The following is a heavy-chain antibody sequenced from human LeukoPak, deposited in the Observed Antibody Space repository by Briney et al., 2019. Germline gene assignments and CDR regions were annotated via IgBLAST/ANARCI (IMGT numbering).Heavy chain of an antibody. CDR1: GFTFSSYW. V-gene: IGHV3-7*01. CDR2: IKQDGSEK. Sequence: PGGSLRLSCAASGFTFSSYWMSWVRQAPGKGLEWVANIKQDGSEKYYVDSVKGRFTIARDNAKNSLYLQMNSLRAEDTAVYYCARVPVVPGRFVGEYYFGYWGQGTLVTVSS. CDR3: ARVPVVPGRFVGEYYFGY. J-gene: IGHJ4*02. D-gene: IGHD2-2*01.